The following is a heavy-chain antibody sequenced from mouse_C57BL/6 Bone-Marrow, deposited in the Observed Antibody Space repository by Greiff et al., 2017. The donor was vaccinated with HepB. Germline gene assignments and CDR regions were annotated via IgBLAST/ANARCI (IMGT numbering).Heavy chain of an antibody. CDR3: ARDSTSTVVAPGFAY. Sequence: QVQLQQPGAELVKPGASVKMSCKASGYTFTSYWITWVKQRPGQGLEWIGDISPGSGSTNYNEKFKSKATLTVDTSSSTAYMQLSSLTSEDSAVYYCARDSTSTVVAPGFAYWGQGTLVTVSA. J-gene: IGHJ3*01. CDR2: ISPGSGST. D-gene: IGHD1-1*01. CDR1: GYTFTSYW. V-gene: IGHV1-55*01.